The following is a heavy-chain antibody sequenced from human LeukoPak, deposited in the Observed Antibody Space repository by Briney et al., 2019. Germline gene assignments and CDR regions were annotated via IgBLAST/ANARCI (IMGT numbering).Heavy chain of an antibody. V-gene: IGHV3-23*01. Sequence: GGSLRLSCAASGFTFSSYAMSWVRQAPGKGLEWVSAISGSGGSTYYADSVKGRFTISRDNAKNSLYLQMNSLRAEDTAVYYCASGWNGGVITPEYYFDYWGQGTLVTVSS. CDR3: ASGWNGGVITPEYYFDY. CDR1: GFTFSSYA. CDR2: ISGSGGST. J-gene: IGHJ4*02. D-gene: IGHD3-16*01.